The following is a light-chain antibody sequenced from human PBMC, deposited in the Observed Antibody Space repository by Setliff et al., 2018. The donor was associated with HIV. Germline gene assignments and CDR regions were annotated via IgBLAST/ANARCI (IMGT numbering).Light chain of an antibody. J-gene: IGLJ1*01. CDR2: EVS. CDR3: SSYAITNTLP. V-gene: IGLV2-14*01. Sequence: QSALAQPASVSGSPGQSITISCTGTSSDIGGHNYVSWYQQHPGKAPKVMIYEVSNRPSGVSNRFSGSKSGNTASLTISGLQAEDEADYYCSSYAITNTLPFGTGTKV. CDR1: SSDIGGHNY.